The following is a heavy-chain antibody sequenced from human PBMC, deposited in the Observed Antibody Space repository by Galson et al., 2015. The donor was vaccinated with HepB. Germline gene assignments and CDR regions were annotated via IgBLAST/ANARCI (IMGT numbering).Heavy chain of an antibody. J-gene: IGHJ6*02. Sequence: CAISGDSVSRDTVGWNWIRQSPSRGLEWLGRTYYRSKWYSVYAISVKSRIIINADSSTNQFFLQLNSVTPEDTAVYYCTRVAHLGRGMNVWGQGTTVTV. CDR3: TRVAHLGRGMNV. CDR1: GDSVSRDTVG. CDR2: TYYRSKWYS. D-gene: IGHD3-10*01. V-gene: IGHV6-1*01.